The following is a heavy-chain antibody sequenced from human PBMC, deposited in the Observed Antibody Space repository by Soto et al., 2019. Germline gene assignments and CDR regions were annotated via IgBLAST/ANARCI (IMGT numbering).Heavy chain of an antibody. CDR3: ARLVLLYGEESYYGMDV. CDR2: IYYSGNT. D-gene: IGHD4-17*01. CDR1: GGSISRGGYY. Sequence: QVQLQESGPGLVKPSQTLSLTCTVSGGSISRGGYYWSWIRQHPGKGLEWIGHIYYSGNTYYNPSLRSRVTISVDTSKNQFSLKLNSVTAGDTAVYYCARLVLLYGEESYYGMDVWGEGTTVTVSS. J-gene: IGHJ6*04. V-gene: IGHV4-31*03.